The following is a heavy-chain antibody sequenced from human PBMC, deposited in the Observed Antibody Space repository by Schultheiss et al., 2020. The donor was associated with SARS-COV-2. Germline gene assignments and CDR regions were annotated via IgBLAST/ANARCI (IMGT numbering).Heavy chain of an antibody. J-gene: IGHJ4*02. Sequence: GGSLRLSCAASGFTFSSYAMSWIRQAPGKGLEWVSYISSSGSTIYYADSVKGRFTISRDNAKNSLYLQMNSLRAEDTAVYYCARSNVGYCSSTSCYTRGAFDYWGQGTLVTVSS. CDR2: ISSSGSTI. V-gene: IGHV3-48*04. D-gene: IGHD2-2*02. CDR3: ARSNVGYCSSTSCYTRGAFDY. CDR1: GFTFSSYA.